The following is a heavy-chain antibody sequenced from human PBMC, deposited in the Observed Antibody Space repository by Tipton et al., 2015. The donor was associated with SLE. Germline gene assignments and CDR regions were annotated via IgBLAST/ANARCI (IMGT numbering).Heavy chain of an antibody. Sequence: TLSLTCAVYGGSFSGYYWSWIRRPPGKGLEWIGEINHSGSTNYNPSLKSRVTISVDTSKNQFSLKLSSVTAADTAVYYCARGPAFGRKKSYFDYWGQGTLVTVSS. J-gene: IGHJ4*02. CDR1: GGSFSGYY. CDR2: INHSGST. D-gene: IGHD2-15*01. CDR3: ARGPAFGRKKSYFDY. V-gene: IGHV4-34*01.